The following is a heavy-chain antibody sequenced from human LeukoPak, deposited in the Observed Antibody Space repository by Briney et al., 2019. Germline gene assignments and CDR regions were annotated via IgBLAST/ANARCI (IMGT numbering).Heavy chain of an antibody. Sequence: GRSLRLSCAASGFTFSTYGMHWVRQAPGKGLEWVAVISYDGSNKYYADSVKGRFTISRDNSKNTLFLQMNSLRTEDTAMYYCAKVFEVRGARRPKDYWGQGTLVIVSS. V-gene: IGHV3-30*18. CDR3: AKVFEVRGARRPKDY. J-gene: IGHJ4*02. CDR2: ISYDGSNK. CDR1: GFTFSTYG. D-gene: IGHD3-10*01.